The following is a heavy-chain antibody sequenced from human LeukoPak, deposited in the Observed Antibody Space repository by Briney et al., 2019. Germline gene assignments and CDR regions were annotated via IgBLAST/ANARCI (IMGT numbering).Heavy chain of an antibody. CDR2: ISVSGGTT. Sequence: GGSLRLSCEASGFTFSTYAMSWVRQAPGKGLEWVSGISVSGGTTYYADSVKGRFTISRDNAKNSLYLQMNSLRAEDTAVYYCARDPRYYYDSSGSLWGQGTLVTVSS. CDR1: GFTFSTYA. CDR3: ARDPRYYYDSSGSL. J-gene: IGHJ4*02. D-gene: IGHD3-22*01. V-gene: IGHV3-23*01.